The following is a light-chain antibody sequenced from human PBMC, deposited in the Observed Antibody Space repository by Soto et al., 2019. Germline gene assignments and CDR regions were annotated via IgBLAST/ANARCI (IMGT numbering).Light chain of an antibody. CDR1: QSFSTY. J-gene: IGKJ1*01. Sequence: EIVLTQSPATLPLSPRERATLSCRASQSFSTYLAWYQQKPGQAPRLLIYDTSKRATGIPARFSGSGSGTDFTLTINSLEPEDFAMYYCQHRYNWPWTFGQGTKVEIK. CDR2: DTS. V-gene: IGKV3-11*01. CDR3: QHRYNWPWT.